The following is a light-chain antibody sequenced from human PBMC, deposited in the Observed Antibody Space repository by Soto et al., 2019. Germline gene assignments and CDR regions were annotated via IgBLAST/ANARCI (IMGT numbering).Light chain of an antibody. CDR2: SNN. Sequence: QSVLTQPPSASGTPGQRVTISCSGSSSNIGSNTVNWYQQLPGTAPKLLIYSNNQRPSGVPVRFSGSKSGTSASLAISGLQSEDEADYYCAAWDDSLNGRYVFGTGTKVTVL. V-gene: IGLV1-44*01. CDR1: SSNIGSNT. J-gene: IGLJ1*01. CDR3: AAWDDSLNGRYV.